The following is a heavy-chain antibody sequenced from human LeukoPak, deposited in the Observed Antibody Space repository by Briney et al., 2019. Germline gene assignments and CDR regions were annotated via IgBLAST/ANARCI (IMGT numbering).Heavy chain of an antibody. V-gene: IGHV5-51*01. J-gene: IGHJ5*02. D-gene: IGHD5-24*01. CDR3: ARHHGGWLQLNNWFDP. Sequence: GESLKISCKGSGYSFTSYWIGWVRQMPGKGLEWMGIIYPGDSDTRYSPSFQGQVTISADKSISTAYLQRSSLKASDTAMYYCARHHGGWLQLNNWFDPWGQGTLVTVSS. CDR2: IYPGDSDT. CDR1: GYSFTSYW.